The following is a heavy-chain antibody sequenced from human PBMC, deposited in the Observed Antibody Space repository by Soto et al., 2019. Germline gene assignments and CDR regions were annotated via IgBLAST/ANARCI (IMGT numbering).Heavy chain of an antibody. V-gene: IGHV4-59*08. CDR2: IYYDGNT. Sequence: PSETLSLTCDVSGGSFRPCFWSWIRQSPTMELEWIGYIYYDGNTKYNPSLKSRVTISIDTSKNQFSLSLMSVTAADTAVYYCTRQGPSRPFDYWGQGVLVTVSS. CDR1: GGSFRPCF. CDR3: TRQGPSRPFDY. J-gene: IGHJ4*02. D-gene: IGHD6-13*01.